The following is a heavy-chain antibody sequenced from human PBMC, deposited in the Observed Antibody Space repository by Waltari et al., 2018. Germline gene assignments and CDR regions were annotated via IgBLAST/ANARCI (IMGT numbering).Heavy chain of an antibody. J-gene: IGHJ3*01. V-gene: IGHV4-39*01. CDR3: ATYIGASVGTAAFDV. Sequence: GWFRQPPGQGLEWIGTISYNGATYSSPSLRGRLTLSRDTTMNQLSLKLGSVTAADTAVYYCATYIGASVGTAAFDVWGQGTMFTVSS. CDR2: ISYNGAT. D-gene: IGHD5-12*01.